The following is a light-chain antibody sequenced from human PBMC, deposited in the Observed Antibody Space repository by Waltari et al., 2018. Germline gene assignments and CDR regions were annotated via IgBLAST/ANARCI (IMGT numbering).Light chain of an antibody. V-gene: IGKV4-1*01. Sequence: DIVMTQSPDSLAVSLGERATITCKSSQSVLSKSVDRDYVAWFQQKPGQPPKLLIHSTFTRVSGVPDRFSGSGSGTDFTLTISSLQAEDVAVYYCHQYLTAPLTFGPGTKVDI. CDR2: STF. CDR3: HQYLTAPLT. CDR1: QSVLSKSVDRDY. J-gene: IGKJ3*01.